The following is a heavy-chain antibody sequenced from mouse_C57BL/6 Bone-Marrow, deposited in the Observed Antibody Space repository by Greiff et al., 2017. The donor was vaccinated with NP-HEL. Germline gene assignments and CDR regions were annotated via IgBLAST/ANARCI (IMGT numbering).Heavy chain of an antibody. V-gene: IGHV1-64*01. J-gene: IGHJ3*01. D-gene: IGHD4-1*01. CDR1: GYTFTSYW. Sequence: VQLQQPGAELVKPGASVKLSCKASGYTFTSYWMHWVKQRPGQGLEWIGMIHPNSGSTNSNEKFKSKATLTADKSSSTAYMQLSSLTSEDSAVYYCARTGTRTWFAYWGQGTLVTVSA. CDR3: ARTGTRTWFAY. CDR2: IHPNSGST.